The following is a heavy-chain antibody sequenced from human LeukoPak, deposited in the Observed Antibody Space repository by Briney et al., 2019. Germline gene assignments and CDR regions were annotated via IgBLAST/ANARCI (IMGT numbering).Heavy chain of an antibody. CDR3: ARVSPCSGGSCYSVDFDY. CDR2: IKQDGSEK. D-gene: IGHD2-15*01. J-gene: IGHJ4*02. Sequence: GGSLRLSCAASGFTFSSYWMSWVRQAPGKGPEWVANIKQDGSEKYYVDSVKGRFTISRDNAKNSLYLQMNSLRAEDTAVYYCARVSPCSGGSCYSVDFDYWGQGTLVTVSS. CDR1: GFTFSSYW. V-gene: IGHV3-7*01.